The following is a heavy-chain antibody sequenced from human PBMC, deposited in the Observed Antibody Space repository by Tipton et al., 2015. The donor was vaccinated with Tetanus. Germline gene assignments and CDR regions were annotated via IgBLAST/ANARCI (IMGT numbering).Heavy chain of an antibody. D-gene: IGHD2-15*01. CDR2: IYYSGNS. CDR3: ARDRHYCRGGNCYQDWFDP. J-gene: IGHJ5*02. V-gene: IGHV4-31*03. CDR1: GVSISSGDYC. Sequence: TLSLTCTVSGVSISSGDYCWSWIRQPPGKGLEWIGYIYYSGNSYYNPSLRSRLSISVDTSKSQFSLRLSSVTAADTAVYYCARDRHYCRGGNCYQDWFDPWSQGTLVTVSS.